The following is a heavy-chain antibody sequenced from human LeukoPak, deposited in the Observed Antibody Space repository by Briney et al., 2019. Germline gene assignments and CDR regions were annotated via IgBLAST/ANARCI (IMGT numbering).Heavy chain of an antibody. J-gene: IGHJ4*02. CDR1: GGSISSTNW. CDR3: AREGGPYRPLDY. Sequence: SETLSLTCGVSGGSISSTNWWTWVRPPPGEGLEWIGEVHLSGRTNYNPSLESRVTMSVDMSENHISLKLTSVTAADTAVYYCAREGGPYRPLDYSGQGTLVTVSS. V-gene: IGHV4-4*02. CDR2: VHLSGRT.